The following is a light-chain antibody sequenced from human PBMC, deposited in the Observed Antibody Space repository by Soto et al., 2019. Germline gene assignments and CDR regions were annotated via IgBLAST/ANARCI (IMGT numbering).Light chain of an antibody. CDR2: SNN. CDR3: AAWDDSLNGSL. CDR1: SSNIGSNT. Sequence: QSVLTQPPSASGTPGQRVTISCSGSSSNIGSNTVNWYQQLPGTAPKLLIYSNNQRPSGVPDRFSGSKSGTSASLAISGLQSEDEADYYCAAWDDSLNGSLFRGGTQLTVL. J-gene: IGLJ7*01. V-gene: IGLV1-44*01.